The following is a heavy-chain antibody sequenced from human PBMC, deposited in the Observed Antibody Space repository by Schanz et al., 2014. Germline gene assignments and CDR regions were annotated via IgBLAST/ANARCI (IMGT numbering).Heavy chain of an antibody. CDR3: ARVQDDILTGSEYYCGMDV. J-gene: IGHJ6*02. CDR2: VNPSVRGT. CDR1: GYTFTNFF. V-gene: IGHV1-46*01. Sequence: QVHLVQSGAEVHKPGASLKISCKASGYTFTNFFLHWVRQAPGQGLEWMGIVNPSVRGTHFAREFQGRVTMTADTSTSTAYMELRSLRSDDTAVYYCARVQDDILTGSEYYCGMDVWGRGTTVTVSS. D-gene: IGHD3-9*01.